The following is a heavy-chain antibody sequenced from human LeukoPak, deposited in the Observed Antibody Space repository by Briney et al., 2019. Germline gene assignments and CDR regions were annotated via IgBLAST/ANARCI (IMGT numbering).Heavy chain of an antibody. Sequence: PGGSLRLSCTASGFTFGDYAMSWVRQAPGKGLEWVGFIRSKAYGGTTEYAASVKGRFTISRDDSKSIAYLQMNSLRTEDTAVYYCTRDLYYDFWSGYYGMDVWGQGTTVTVSS. J-gene: IGHJ6*02. V-gene: IGHV3-49*04. CDR1: GFTFGDYA. D-gene: IGHD3-3*01. CDR2: IRSKAYGGTT. CDR3: TRDLYYDFWSGYYGMDV.